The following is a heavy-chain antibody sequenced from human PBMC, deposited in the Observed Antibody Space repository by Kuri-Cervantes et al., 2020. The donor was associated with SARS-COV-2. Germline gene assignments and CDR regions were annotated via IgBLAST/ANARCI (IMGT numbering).Heavy chain of an antibody. CDR2: INRDGIT. CDR1: GFTFTNYW. J-gene: IGHJ4*02. Sequence: ASGFTFTNYWMHWVRRAPGKGLVWVSRINRDGITAYADSVKGRFTVSRDNAKNTIYLQVNSLRGDDTAVYYCAKVRVARYTYGYGFDYWGQGTLVTVSS. D-gene: IGHD5-18*01. CDR3: AKVRVARYTYGYGFDY. V-gene: IGHV3-74*01.